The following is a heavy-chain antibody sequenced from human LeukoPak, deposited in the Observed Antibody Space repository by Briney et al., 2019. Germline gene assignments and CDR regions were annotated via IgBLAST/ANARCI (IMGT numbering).Heavy chain of an antibody. V-gene: IGHV4-34*01. CDR2: INHSGST. D-gene: IGHD1-7*01. J-gene: IGHJ4*02. CDR1: GGSFSGYY. Sequence: PSETLSLTCAVYGGSFSGYYWSWIRQPPGRGLEWIGEINHSGSTNYNPSLKSRVTISVDTSKNQFSLKLSSVTAADTAVYYCARGRRSKLRDYWGQGTLVTVSS. CDR3: ARGRRSKLRDY.